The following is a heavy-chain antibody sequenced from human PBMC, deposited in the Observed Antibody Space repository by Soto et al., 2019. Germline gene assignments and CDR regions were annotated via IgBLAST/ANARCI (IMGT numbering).Heavy chain of an antibody. J-gene: IGHJ4*02. CDR3: AKDLVSSYSDSSGYPFDF. Sequence: GGSLRLSCAASGFTFSSYAMSWLRQAPGKGLEWVSTVSGSGGSTYYADSVKGRFTVSRDNSKNTLYLQMSSLRAEDTAVYYCAKDLVSSYSDSSGYPFDFWGQGTLVTVSS. CDR2: VSGSGGST. V-gene: IGHV3-23*01. D-gene: IGHD3-22*01. CDR1: GFTFSSYA.